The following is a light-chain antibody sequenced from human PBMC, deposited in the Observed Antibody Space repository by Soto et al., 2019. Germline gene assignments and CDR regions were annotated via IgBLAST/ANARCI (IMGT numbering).Light chain of an antibody. J-gene: IGLJ2*01. Sequence: QSALTQPASVSGSPGQSITISCAGTSSDVGAYNHVSWYQQHPGKAPKLMIYDVSNRPSGVSNRFSGSKSGNSASLTISGLQADDESDYYCSSYTTTGTVVFGGGTKLTV. CDR1: SSDVGAYNH. V-gene: IGLV2-14*01. CDR3: SSYTTTGTVV. CDR2: DVS.